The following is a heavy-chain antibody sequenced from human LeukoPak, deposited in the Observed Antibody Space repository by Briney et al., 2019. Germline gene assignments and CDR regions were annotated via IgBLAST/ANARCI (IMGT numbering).Heavy chain of an antibody. V-gene: IGHV3-73*01. D-gene: IGHD3-3*01. CDR3: TRQADSITIFGVVTPSNWFDP. CDR2: IMRKANGYAT. J-gene: IGHJ5*02. CDR1: GLTSTGSA. Sequence: PGGSLRLSSAPSGLTSTGSATRWVRQASGKGREWVGRIMRKANGYATATAASVKARSTISREDSKSTSYLQMNSLQTEDTAVDYCTRQADSITIFGVVTPSNWFDPWGQGTLVTVSS.